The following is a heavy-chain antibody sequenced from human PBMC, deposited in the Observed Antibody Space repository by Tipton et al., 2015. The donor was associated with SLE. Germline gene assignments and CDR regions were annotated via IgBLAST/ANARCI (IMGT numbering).Heavy chain of an antibody. CDR3: ARHGTNYGRNWFDP. CDR1: GASISGSNYY. V-gene: IGHV4-39*01. CDR2: ITNNGNT. D-gene: IGHD2-8*01. Sequence: GLVKPSETLSLTCTVSGASISGSNYYWEWIRQPPGKGPEWIGRITNNGNTYYIPSLQSRVTMSVDTSKNHFSLKLSSVTAADTAVYYCARHGTNYGRNWFDPWGQGTLVTVSS. J-gene: IGHJ5*02.